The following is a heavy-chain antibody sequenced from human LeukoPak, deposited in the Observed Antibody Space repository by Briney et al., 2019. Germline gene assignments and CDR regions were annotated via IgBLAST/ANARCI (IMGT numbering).Heavy chain of an antibody. CDR1: GFTFSSYW. Sequence: GGSLRLSCAASGFTFSSYWMHWVRQAPGKGLVWVSRINSDGSSTNYADSVKGRFTISRDNAKNTLHLQMNSLRAEDTAVYYCARGARDSGTASDYWGQGTLVTVSS. V-gene: IGHV3-74*01. CDR2: INSDGSST. CDR3: ARGARDSGTASDY. D-gene: IGHD3-10*01. J-gene: IGHJ4*02.